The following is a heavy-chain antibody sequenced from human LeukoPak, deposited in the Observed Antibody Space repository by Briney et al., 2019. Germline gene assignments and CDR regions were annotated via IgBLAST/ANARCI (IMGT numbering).Heavy chain of an antibody. CDR1: GYSISSGYF. J-gene: IGHJ5*02. Sequence: SETLSLTCAVPGYSISSGYFWVWIRQPPGKGLEWIGSIYHTGATYYNPSLRSPVTISVDTSKNQFSLEVNSVTAADTAVYYCARDLGLTISANWFDPWGQGTLVTVSS. CDR2: IYHTGAT. D-gene: IGHD3-9*01. V-gene: IGHV4-38-2*02. CDR3: ARDLGLTISANWFDP.